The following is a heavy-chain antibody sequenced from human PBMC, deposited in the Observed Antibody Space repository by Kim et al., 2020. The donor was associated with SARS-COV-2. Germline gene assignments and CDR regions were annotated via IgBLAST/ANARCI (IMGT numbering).Heavy chain of an antibody. J-gene: IGHJ4*02. CDR3: ARDALSRDIVVVVAANYFDY. Sequence: VAVISYDGSNKYYADSVKGRFTISRDNSKNTLYLQMNSLRAEDTAVYYCARDALSRDIVVVVAANYFDYWGQGTLVTVSS. V-gene: IGHV3-30*01. D-gene: IGHD2-15*01. CDR2: ISYDGSNK.